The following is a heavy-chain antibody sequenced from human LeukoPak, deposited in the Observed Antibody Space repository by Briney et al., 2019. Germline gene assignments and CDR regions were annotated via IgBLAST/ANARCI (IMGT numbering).Heavy chain of an antibody. V-gene: IGHV3-66*01. Sequence: GGSLRLSCAASGFTVSSNYMSWVRQAPGKGLEWVSVIYSGGSTYYADSVKGRFTISRDNSKNTLYLQMNSLRAEDTAVYYCANKVAAAAHFDYWGQGTLVTVSS. J-gene: IGHJ4*02. CDR1: GFTVSSNY. CDR2: IYSGGST. D-gene: IGHD6-13*01. CDR3: ANKVAAAAHFDY.